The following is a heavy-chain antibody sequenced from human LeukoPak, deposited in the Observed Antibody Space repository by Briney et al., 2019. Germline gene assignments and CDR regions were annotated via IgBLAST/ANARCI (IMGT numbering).Heavy chain of an antibody. D-gene: IGHD3-22*01. CDR3: AREQMPMIVVVITDLSFDY. CDR1: GYTFTGYY. V-gene: IGHV1-2*02. J-gene: IGHJ4*02. CDR2: INPNSGGT. Sequence: AAVKVSCKASGYTFTGYYMHWVRQAPGQGLEWMGWINPNSGGTNYAQKFQGRVTMTRDTSISTAYMELSRLRSDDTAVYYCAREQMPMIVVVITDLSFDYWGQGTLVTVSP.